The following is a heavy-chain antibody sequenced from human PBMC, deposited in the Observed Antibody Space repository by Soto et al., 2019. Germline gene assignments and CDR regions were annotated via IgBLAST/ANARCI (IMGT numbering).Heavy chain of an antibody. J-gene: IGHJ1*01. CDR3: AKVLGVVTVPYFQH. V-gene: IGHV3-23*01. CDR2: ISGSGGST. D-gene: IGHD3-3*01. Sequence: GGSLRLSCAASGFTFSSYAMSWVRQAPGKGLEWVSAISGSGGSTYYADSVKGRFTISRDNSKNTLYLQMNSLRAGDTAVYYCAKVLGVVTVPYFQHWGQGTLVTVSS. CDR1: GFTFSSYA.